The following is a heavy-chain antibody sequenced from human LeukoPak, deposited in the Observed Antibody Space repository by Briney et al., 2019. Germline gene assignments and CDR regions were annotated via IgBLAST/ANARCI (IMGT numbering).Heavy chain of an antibody. D-gene: IGHD4/OR15-4a*01. V-gene: IGHV3-23*01. J-gene: IGHJ4*02. CDR3: AKDTDLTMAKVGYFDY. Sequence: PGGSLRLSCAASGFTFSSYAMSWVRQAPGKGLEWVSAISGSGGSTYYADSVKGRFTISRDNSKNTLYLQMNSLRAEDTAVYYCAKDTDLTMAKVGYFDYWGQGTLVTVSS. CDR2: ISGSGGST. CDR1: GFTFSSYA.